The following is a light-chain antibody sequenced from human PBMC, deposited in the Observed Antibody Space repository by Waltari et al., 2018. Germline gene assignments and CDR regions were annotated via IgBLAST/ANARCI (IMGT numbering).Light chain of an antibody. CDR3: CSYAGTYTVRV. CDR1: SSDVGAYNH. V-gene: IGLV2-11*01. CDR2: GVS. Sequence: QSALTQPRSVSGSPGQSVTISCTGTSSDVGAYNHVSWYQQHPGKAPKLVIYGVSKRPSGVPDRFSGSKSGNTASLTSSGLQAEDEGDYYCCSYAGTYTVRVFGGGTKVTVL. J-gene: IGLJ3*02.